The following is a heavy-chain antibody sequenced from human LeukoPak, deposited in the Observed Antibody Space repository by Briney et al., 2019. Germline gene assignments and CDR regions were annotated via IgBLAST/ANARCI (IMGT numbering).Heavy chain of an antibody. CDR3: ARGRGEVVVVPAAMGTRPTYYFDY. CDR1: GGSFSSYY. J-gene: IGHJ4*02. CDR2: INYSGST. D-gene: IGHD2-2*01. V-gene: IGHV4-34*01. Sequence: SETLSLTCAVYGGSFSSYYWSWIRQPPGEGLEWIGEINYSGSTNYNPSLKSRVTISVDTSKNQFSLKLSSVTAADTAVYYCARGRGEVVVVPAAMGTRPTYYFDYWGQGTLVTVSS.